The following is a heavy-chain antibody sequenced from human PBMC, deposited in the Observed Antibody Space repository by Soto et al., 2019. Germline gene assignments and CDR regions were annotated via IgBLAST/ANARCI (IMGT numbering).Heavy chain of an antibody. J-gene: IGHJ4*02. CDR3: AKDTNGVDY. Sequence: QVQLVESGGGVVLPGRSLRLSCAASGFTFSTYGMHWVRQAPGKGLEWLAVISYDGDTKYYGDSVKGRFTISRDNSKHTPYLQMNSLRPEDTAVYYCAKDTNGVDYWGQGTLVTVSS. D-gene: IGHD2-8*01. V-gene: IGHV3-30*18. CDR1: GFTFSTYG. CDR2: ISYDGDTK.